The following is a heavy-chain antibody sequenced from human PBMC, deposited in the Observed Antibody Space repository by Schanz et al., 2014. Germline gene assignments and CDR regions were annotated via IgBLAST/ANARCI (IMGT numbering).Heavy chain of an antibody. CDR1: GFTFSPYW. Sequence: VQLVESGGGLIQPGGSLRLSCGSSGFTFSPYWMHWVRQAPGKGLVWVSVIGVDGTTTYYADSVKGRFTISRDNSKNTLYLQMNSLRPEDTAVYHCVSSGSYSSYAFWGQGTLVTVSS. J-gene: IGHJ4*02. CDR2: IGVDGTTT. CDR3: VSSGSYSSYAF. V-gene: IGHV3-NL1*01. D-gene: IGHD3-10*01.